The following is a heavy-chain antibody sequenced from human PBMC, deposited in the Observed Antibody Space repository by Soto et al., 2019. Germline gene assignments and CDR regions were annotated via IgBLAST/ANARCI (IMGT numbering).Heavy chain of an antibody. CDR1: GFTFSSYG. Sequence: QVQLVESGGGVVQPGRSLRLSCAASGFTFSSYGMHWVRQAPGKGLEWVAVIWYDGSNKYYADSVKGRFTISRDNSKNTLCQKMNTWRAEDRAVYYCGRDKRHDYGNYYYSYGMHVWGKGPTVTVSS. J-gene: IGHJ6*04. CDR3: GRDKRHDYGNYYYSYGMHV. CDR2: IWYDGSNK. D-gene: IGHD4-4*01. V-gene: IGHV3-33*01.